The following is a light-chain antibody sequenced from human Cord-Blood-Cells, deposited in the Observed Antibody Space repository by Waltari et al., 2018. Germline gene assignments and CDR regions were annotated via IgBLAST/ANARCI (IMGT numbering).Light chain of an antibody. CDR3: QQYYSYPLT. V-gene: IGKV1-8*01. J-gene: IGKJ4*01. Sequence: AIRITQSPSSLSASTGDRVTITCRASQGISSYLAWYQQKPGKTPKLLIYAASTLQSGVPSRFSGSGSGIDFTLTISCLQSEDFATYYCQQYYSYPLTFGGGTKVEIK. CDR1: QGISSY. CDR2: AAS.